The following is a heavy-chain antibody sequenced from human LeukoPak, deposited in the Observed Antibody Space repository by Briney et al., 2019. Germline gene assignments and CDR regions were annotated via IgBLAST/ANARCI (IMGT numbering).Heavy chain of an antibody. D-gene: IGHD2-15*01. CDR3: ARGRGGGSLDY. V-gene: IGHV1-2*02. CDR2: INPTSGGT. CDR1: RYSFTGYH. Sequence: ASVKVSCKASRYSFTGYHMHWVRQAPGQGLEWMGWINPTSGGTNYAQKFQGRVTMTRDTSISTAYMELSRLRSDDTAVYYCARGRGGGSLDYWGQGTLVTVSS. J-gene: IGHJ4*02.